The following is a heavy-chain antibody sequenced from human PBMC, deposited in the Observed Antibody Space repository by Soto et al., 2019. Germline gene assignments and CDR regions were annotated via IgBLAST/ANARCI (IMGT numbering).Heavy chain of an antibody. V-gene: IGHV3-23*01. D-gene: IGHD3-22*01. CDR2: ISGSGGST. CDR1: GFTFSTCS. Sequence: GGSLRLSCAATGFTFSTCSMSWVRQAPGKGLEWVSAISGSGGSTYYADSVKGRFTISRDNSKNTLYLEMNSLRAEDTAVYYCAKEFDTSGYYYVGTPYFYYWGQGTLVTVSS. J-gene: IGHJ4*02. CDR3: AKEFDTSGYYYVGTPYFYY.